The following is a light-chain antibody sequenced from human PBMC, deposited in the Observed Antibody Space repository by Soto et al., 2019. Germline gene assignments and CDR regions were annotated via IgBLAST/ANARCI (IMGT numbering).Light chain of an antibody. CDR3: RQSYRIPWA. V-gene: IGKV1-39*01. Sequence: NKYQASQSIRRYLNWYQQKPGKAPKLLIYAASSLQSGVPSRFSGSGSGPDSTFAISLRQPEDPQTHSSRQSYRIPWAFAQGTKVDIK. CDR1: QSIRRY. CDR2: AAS. J-gene: IGKJ1*01.